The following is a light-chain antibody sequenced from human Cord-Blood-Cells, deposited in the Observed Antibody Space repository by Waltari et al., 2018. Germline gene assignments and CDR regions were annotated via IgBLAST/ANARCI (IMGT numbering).Light chain of an antibody. CDR2: LAS. CDR3: QQDYSTPIT. V-gene: IGKV4-1*01. J-gene: IGKJ5*01. Sequence: DIVMTQSPDSLAVSLGEKATINCKSSQSFLYSYNTKNYLARYQQKPGQPPKLLIYLASTRESGVPARCSGSGSGTDFTLTISSLQAEDVAVYYCQQDYSTPITFGQGTRLEIK. CDR1: QSFLYSYNTKNY.